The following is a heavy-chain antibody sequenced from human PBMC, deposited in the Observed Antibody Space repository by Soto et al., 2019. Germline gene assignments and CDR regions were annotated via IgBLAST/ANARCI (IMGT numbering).Heavy chain of an antibody. Sequence: ASVKVSCKASGYTFTGYYMHWVRQAPGQGLEWMGWINPNSGGTNYAQKFQGRVTMTRDTSISTAYMELSRLRSDDTAVYYCARDGGYCSSTSCYGSGWFDPWGQGTLVTAPQ. V-gene: IGHV1-2*02. J-gene: IGHJ5*02. CDR2: INPNSGGT. D-gene: IGHD2-2*01. CDR3: ARDGGYCSSTSCYGSGWFDP. CDR1: GYTFTGYY.